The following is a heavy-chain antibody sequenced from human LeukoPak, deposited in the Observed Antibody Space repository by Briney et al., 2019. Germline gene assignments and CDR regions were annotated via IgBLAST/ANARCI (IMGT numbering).Heavy chain of an antibody. D-gene: IGHD3-10*01. V-gene: IGHV4-34*01. CDR3: ARVTMGTSDY. CDR2: INHSGST. Sequence: PPETLSLTCAVYGGSFSGYYWSWIRQPPGKGLEWIGEINHSGSTNYNPSLKSRVTISVDTSKNQFSLKLSSVTAADTAVYYCARVTMGTSDYWGQGTLVTVSS. J-gene: IGHJ4*02. CDR1: GGSFSGYY.